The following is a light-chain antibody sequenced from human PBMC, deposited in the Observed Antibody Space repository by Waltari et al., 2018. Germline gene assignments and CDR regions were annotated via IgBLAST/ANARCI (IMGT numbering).Light chain of an antibody. Sequence: QSALTQPASVSASPGQSITISCSGTDSDVGAYDFVSWYQQHPGKAPHLLISEVSNRPSGISNRFSASKSGNTASPTISGLQAEDEADYYCSSYTTSSAPGVFGTGTRVTVL. V-gene: IGLV2-14*01. CDR1: DSDVGAYDF. J-gene: IGLJ1*01. CDR3: SSYTTSSAPGV. CDR2: EVS.